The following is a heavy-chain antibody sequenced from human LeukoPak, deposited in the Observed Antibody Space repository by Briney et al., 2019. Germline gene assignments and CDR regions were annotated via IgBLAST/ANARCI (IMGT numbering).Heavy chain of an antibody. J-gene: IGHJ4*02. CDR2: IYPGDSDT. V-gene: IGHV5-51*01. Sequence: GESLKISCKVSGYNFISYWIGWVRQMPGKGLEWMGIIYPGDSDTRYSPSFQGQVTISVDRSISTAYLQWSSLKASDTDMYYCARHAYCSNGVCYEDYWGQGTLVTVSS. CDR1: GYNFISYW. CDR3: ARHAYCSNGVCYEDY. D-gene: IGHD2-8*01.